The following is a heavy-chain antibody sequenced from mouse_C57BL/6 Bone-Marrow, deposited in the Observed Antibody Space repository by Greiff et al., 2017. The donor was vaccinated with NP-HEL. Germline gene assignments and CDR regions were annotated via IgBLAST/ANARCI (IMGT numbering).Heavy chain of an antibody. V-gene: IGHV1-47*01. CDR1: GYTFTTYP. CDR3: ARGTAQAPRFAY. D-gene: IGHD3-2*02. CDR2: FHPYNDDT. J-gene: IGHJ3*01. Sequence: QVQLKESGAELVKPGASVKMSCKASGYTFTTYPIEWMKQNHGKSLEWIGNFHPYNDDTKYNEKFKGKATLTVEKSSSTVYLELSRLTSDDSAVYYCARGTAQAPRFAYWGQGTLVTVSA.